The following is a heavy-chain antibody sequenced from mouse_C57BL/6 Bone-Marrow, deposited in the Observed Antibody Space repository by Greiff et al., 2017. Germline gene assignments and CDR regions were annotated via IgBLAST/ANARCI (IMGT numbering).Heavy chain of an antibody. CDR1: GFTFSDFY. Sequence: EVKLVESGGGLVQPGGSLRLSCATSGFTFSDFYMEWVRQPPGKRLEWIAASRNKANDYTTEYSASVQGRFIVSRDTSQSILYLQMNARRAEDTSNYYCTRDYYGSSYGYVDVWGAGTTVTVSS. CDR2: SRNKANDYTT. D-gene: IGHD1-1*01. J-gene: IGHJ1*01. CDR3: TRDYYGSSYGYVDV. V-gene: IGHV7-1*02.